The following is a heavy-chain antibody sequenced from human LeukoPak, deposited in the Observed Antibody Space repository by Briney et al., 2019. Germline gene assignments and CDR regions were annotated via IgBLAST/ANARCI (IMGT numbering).Heavy chain of an antibody. J-gene: IGHJ4*02. V-gene: IGHV3-7*01. D-gene: IGHD3-10*01. CDR2: IKRDGSEK. CDR3: ARIAKLGAFDY. CDR1: GFTFSSYW. Sequence: PGGSLRLSCAASGFTFSSYWMSWVRQAPGKGLEWVANIKRDGSEKYYVDSVKGRFTISRDNAKNSLYLQMNSLRAEDTAVYYCARIAKLGAFDYWGQGTLVTVSS.